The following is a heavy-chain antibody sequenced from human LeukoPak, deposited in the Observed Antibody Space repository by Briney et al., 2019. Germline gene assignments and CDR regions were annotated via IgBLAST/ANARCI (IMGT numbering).Heavy chain of an antibody. J-gene: IGHJ4*02. CDR1: GFTFSSYA. D-gene: IGHD1-26*01. CDR2: ISPNGGST. Sequence: GGSLRLSCPASGFTFSSYAMHWVRQAPGKGLEFVSAISPNGGSTYYADSVKGRFTISRDNSKNTVYLQMSSLRAEDTAVYYCVKTLGSSREGFDYWGQGTLVTVSS. V-gene: IGHV3-64D*08. CDR3: VKTLGSSREGFDY.